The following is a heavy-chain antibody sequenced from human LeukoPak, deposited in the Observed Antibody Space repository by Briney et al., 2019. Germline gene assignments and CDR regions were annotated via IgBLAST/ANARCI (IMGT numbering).Heavy chain of an antibody. CDR3: ARGVGATHPSTYFDY. V-gene: IGHV3-20*04. J-gene: IGHJ4*02. CDR2: INWNGGST. Sequence: GXSLRLSCAASGFTFDDYGMSWVRQAPGKGLEWVSGINWNGGSTVYADSVKGRFTISRDNAKNSLYLQMNSLRAEDTALYYCARGVGATHPSTYFDYWGQGTLVTVSS. D-gene: IGHD1-26*01. CDR1: GFTFDDYG.